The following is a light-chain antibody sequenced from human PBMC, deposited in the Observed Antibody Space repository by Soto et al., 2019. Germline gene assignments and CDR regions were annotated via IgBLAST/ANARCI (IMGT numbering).Light chain of an antibody. CDR2: AAS. CDR3: QESDAFPYT. V-gene: IGKV1-39*01. Sequence: DIPMTPSPSSLSASIGDRVTITCRAGQSISNYLNWYQQKPGKAPNLLIYAASRLESGVPSRFSGSGSGTDFTLTISSLQPEDFATYYCQESDAFPYTFGGGTKVDIK. CDR1: QSISNY. J-gene: IGKJ4*01.